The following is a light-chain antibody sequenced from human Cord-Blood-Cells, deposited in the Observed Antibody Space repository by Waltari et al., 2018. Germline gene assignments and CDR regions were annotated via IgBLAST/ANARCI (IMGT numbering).Light chain of an antibody. CDR1: RCRIASNS. Sequence: NFMLPQPHSVSASPGKTVTLSCLRSRCRIASNSVHRYQQRPGSSPTTVIYEDNQRPSGVPDRFSGSIDSSSNSASLTISGLKTEDEADYYCQSYDSSNQVFGGGTKLTVL. J-gene: IGLJ3*02. V-gene: IGLV6-57*01. CDR3: QSYDSSNQV. CDR2: EDN.